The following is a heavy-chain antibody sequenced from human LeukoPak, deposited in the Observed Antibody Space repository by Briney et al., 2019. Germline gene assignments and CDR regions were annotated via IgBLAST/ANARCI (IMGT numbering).Heavy chain of an antibody. CDR2: ISGSGGST. J-gene: IGHJ4*02. CDR3: AKDTAAAGTFDY. CDR1: GFTFSSYA. D-gene: IGHD6-13*01. V-gene: IGHV3-23*01. Sequence: GGSLRLSCAASGFTFSSYAMSWVCQAPGKGLEWVSAISGSGGSTYYADSVKGRFTISRDNSKNTLYLQMNSLRAEDTAVYYCAKDTAAAGTFDYWGQGTLVTVSS.